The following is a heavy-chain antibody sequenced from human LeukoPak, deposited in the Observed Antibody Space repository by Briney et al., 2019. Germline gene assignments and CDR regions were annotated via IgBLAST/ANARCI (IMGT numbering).Heavy chain of an antibody. CDR3: ARQRSGWVFEN. Sequence: SETLSLTCTVSGDSISTTLYYWAWLRQPPGKGLEWIGSIYYSGTTYYNPSLRSRVTMSVDTSKNQFSLRLTSVTAADTTVYYCARQRSGWVFENWGQGTLVTV. J-gene: IGHJ4*02. V-gene: IGHV4-39*01. CDR1: GDSISTTLYY. CDR2: IYYSGTT. D-gene: IGHD6-19*01.